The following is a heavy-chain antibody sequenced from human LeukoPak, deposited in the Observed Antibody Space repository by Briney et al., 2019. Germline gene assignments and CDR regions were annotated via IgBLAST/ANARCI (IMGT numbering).Heavy chain of an antibody. CDR3: ARALNPLPGTYYFDY. CDR1: GGSISSYH. CDR2: IYYSGST. V-gene: IGHV4-59*12. J-gene: IGHJ4*02. Sequence: SETLSLTCTVSGGSISSYHWSWIRQPPGKGLEWIGYIYYSGSTKYNPSLKSRVTISVDTSKNQFSLKLSSVTAADTAVYYCARALNPLPGTYYFDYWGQGTLVTVSS. D-gene: IGHD2-15*01.